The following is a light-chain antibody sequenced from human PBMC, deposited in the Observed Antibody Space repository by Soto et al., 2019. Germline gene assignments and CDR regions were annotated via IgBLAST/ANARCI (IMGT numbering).Light chain of an antibody. Sequence: QPVLTQPPSASGTPGQRATISCSGSSSNIGSTTVNWYQQLPGTAPKLLIYSSNQRPSGVPDRFSGSKSGTSASLAISGLQSDDEADYYCAAWDDSLNAWVFGGGTQLTVL. V-gene: IGLV1-44*01. CDR2: SSN. J-gene: IGLJ3*02. CDR3: AAWDDSLNAWV. CDR1: SSNIGSTT.